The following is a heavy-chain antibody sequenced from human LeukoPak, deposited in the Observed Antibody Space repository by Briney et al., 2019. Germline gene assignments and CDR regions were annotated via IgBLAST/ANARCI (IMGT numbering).Heavy chain of an antibody. Sequence: SETLSLTCTVSGGPMRGYYWSWIRQPPGKGLEWIGYIYYSGSTTYNPSLKSRVTISVETSNNQFSLRLSSVTAADTAVYSCARVGYSSSSGWFDTWGQGTLVTVSS. CDR3: ARVGYSSSSGWFDT. J-gene: IGHJ5*02. V-gene: IGHV4-59*12. CDR2: IYYSGST. D-gene: IGHD6-6*01. CDR1: GGPMRGYY.